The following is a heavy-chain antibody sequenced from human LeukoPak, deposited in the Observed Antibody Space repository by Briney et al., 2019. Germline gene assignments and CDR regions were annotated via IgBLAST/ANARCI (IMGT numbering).Heavy chain of an antibody. J-gene: IGHJ3*02. D-gene: IGHD3-22*01. CDR3: ARDYYDSSGYWVANDAFDI. V-gene: IGHV1-18*01. Sequence: ASVKVSCKASGYTFTSYGISWVRQAPGQGLEWMGWISAYNDNTNYAQKLQGRVTMTTDTSTSTAYMELWSLRSDDTAVYYCARDYYDSSGYWVANDAFDIWGQGTMVTVSS. CDR2: ISAYNDNT. CDR1: GYTFTSYG.